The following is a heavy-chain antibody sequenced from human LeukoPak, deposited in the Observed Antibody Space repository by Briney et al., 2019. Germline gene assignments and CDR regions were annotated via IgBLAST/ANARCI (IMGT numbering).Heavy chain of an antibody. Sequence: PSETLSLTCTVSGGSFSSSSYYWGWIRQPPGKGLEWIGSMYNSGSTYYNASLRSRVTISVDTSKNQFSLKLSSVTAADTTVYYCARHFDRDGYKSNAFDIWGQGTMVTVSS. CDR2: MYNSGST. J-gene: IGHJ3*02. CDR3: ARHFDRDGYKSNAFDI. V-gene: IGHV4-39*01. CDR1: GGSFSSSSYY. D-gene: IGHD5-24*01.